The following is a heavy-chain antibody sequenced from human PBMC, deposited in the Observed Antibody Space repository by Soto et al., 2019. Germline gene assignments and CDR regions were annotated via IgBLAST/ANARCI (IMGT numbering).Heavy chain of an antibody. CDR3: ATAQTRVGTYGGNSLDY. CDR1: GGSFSNHV. V-gene: IGHV1-69*12. J-gene: IGHJ4*02. D-gene: IGHD4-17*01. CDR2: IIPIFGTT. Sequence: QVQLVQSAAEVRRPGSSVKVSCKASGGSFSNHVINWVRQAPGHGLEWLGEIIPIFGTTNYAQEFRGRVTFTADETTTTAYMDLSGLRSDDTAVYYCATAQTRVGTYGGNSLDYWGQGSLVTVSP.